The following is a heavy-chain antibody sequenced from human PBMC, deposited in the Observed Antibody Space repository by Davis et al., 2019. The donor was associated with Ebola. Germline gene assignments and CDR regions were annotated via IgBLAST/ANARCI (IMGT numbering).Heavy chain of an antibody. J-gene: IGHJ5*02. CDR3: ARGSPLFYDPRYNWFDP. CDR1: GGTFSSYA. Sequence: SVKVSCKASGGTFSSYAISWVRQAPGQGLEWMGGIIPIFGTANYAQKFQGRVTITADKSTSAAYMELSSLRSEDTAVYYCARGSPLFYDPRYNWFDPWGQGTLVTVSS. V-gene: IGHV1-69*06. D-gene: IGHD2/OR15-2a*01. CDR2: IIPIFGTA.